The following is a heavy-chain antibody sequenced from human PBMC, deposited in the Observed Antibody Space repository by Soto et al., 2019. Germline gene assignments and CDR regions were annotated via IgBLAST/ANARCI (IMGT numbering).Heavy chain of an antibody. CDR1: GGTFSIYA. CDR2: IIPIFGTA. V-gene: IGHV1-69*13. J-gene: IGHJ6*02. CDR3: ARWFGELSFTGFYYYYGMDV. D-gene: IGHD3-10*01. Sequence: ASLKVSCKASGGTFSIYAISWVRQAPGQGLEWMGGIIPIFGTANYAQKFQGRVTITADESTSTAYMELSSLRSEDTAVYYCARWFGELSFTGFYYYYGMDVWGQGTTVTVSS.